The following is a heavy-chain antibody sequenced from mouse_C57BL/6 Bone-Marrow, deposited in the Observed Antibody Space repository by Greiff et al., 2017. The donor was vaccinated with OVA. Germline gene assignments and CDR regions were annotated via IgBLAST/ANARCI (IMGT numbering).Heavy chain of an antibody. J-gene: IGHJ2*01. CDR1: GYSFTGYF. D-gene: IGHD1-1*01. CDR3: ARRDYYGTQYYFDY. Sequence: EVQLQQSGPELVKPGDSVKISCKASGYSFTGYFMNWVMQSHGKSLEWIGRINPYNGDTFYNQKFKGKATLTVDKSSSTAHMELRSLTSEDSAVYYCARRDYYGTQYYFDYWGQGTTVTVSS. CDR2: INPYNGDT. V-gene: IGHV1-20*01.